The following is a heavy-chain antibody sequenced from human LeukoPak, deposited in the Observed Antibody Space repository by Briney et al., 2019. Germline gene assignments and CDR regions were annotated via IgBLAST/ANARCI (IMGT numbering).Heavy chain of an antibody. J-gene: IGHJ4*02. V-gene: IGHV1-69*13. CDR3: AINSLGYCSSTSCYSRLDY. CDR2: IIPIFGTA. CDR1: GGTFSSYA. D-gene: IGHD2-2*01. Sequence: GASVKVSCKASGGTFSSYAISWVRQAPGQGLEWMGGIIPIFGTANYAQKFQGRVTITADESTSTAYMELSSLRSEDTAVYYCAINSLGYCSSTSCYSRLDYWGQGTLVTVSS.